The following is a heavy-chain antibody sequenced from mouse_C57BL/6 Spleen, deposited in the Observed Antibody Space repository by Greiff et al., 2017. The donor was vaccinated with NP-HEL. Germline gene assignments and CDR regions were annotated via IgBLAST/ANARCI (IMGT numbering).Heavy chain of an antibody. Sequence: QVQLQQSGAELARPGASVKMSCKASGYTFTSYTMHWVKQRPGQGLEWIGYINPSSGYTKYNQKFKDKATLTADKSSSTAYMQLSSLTSEDAAVYYCARPGGSYGYFEVWGTGTTVTVSS. CDR1: GYTFTSYT. CDR2: INPSSGYT. V-gene: IGHV1-4*01. D-gene: IGHD1-1*01. CDR3: ARPGGSYGYFEV. J-gene: IGHJ1*03.